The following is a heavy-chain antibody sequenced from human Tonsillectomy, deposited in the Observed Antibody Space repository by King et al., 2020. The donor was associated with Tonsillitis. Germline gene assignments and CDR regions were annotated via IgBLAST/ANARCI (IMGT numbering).Heavy chain of an antibody. J-gene: IGHJ6*02. Sequence: QLVQSGAEVKKPGASVKVSCKASGYTFNTYDINWVREASGQGLEWMGWMNPNSGNTGYAQKFQGRVTMTRDTSTSTAYMELSSLKSEDTAIYYCASERWTKDLGRRLSGYNYYGMDIWGQGTAVTVSS. V-gene: IGHV1-8*01. CDR2: MNPNSGNT. CDR1: GYTFNTYD. D-gene: IGHD3-16*01. CDR3: ASERWTKDLGRRLSGYNYYGMDI.